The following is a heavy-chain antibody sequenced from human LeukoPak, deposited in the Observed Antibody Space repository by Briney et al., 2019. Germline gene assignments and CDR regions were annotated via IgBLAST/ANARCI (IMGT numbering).Heavy chain of an antibody. CDR3: TKPDCPSTSCYTLDY. Sequence: PGGSLRLSCAASGFTFSSYAMSWVRQAPGKGLEWVSAISGSGDTTYYADSVEGRFTISRDNSKNTLYLQMNSLRVEDTAIYYCTKPDCPSTSCYTLDYWGQGILVTVSS. D-gene: IGHD2-2*02. V-gene: IGHV3-23*01. CDR2: ISGSGDTT. CDR1: GFTFSSYA. J-gene: IGHJ4*02.